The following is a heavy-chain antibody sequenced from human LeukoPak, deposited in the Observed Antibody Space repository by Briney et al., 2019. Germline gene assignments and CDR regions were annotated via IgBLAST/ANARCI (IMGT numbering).Heavy chain of an antibody. CDR3: ARGPIYGSGSLKL. V-gene: IGHV1-2*02. D-gene: IGHD3-10*01. CDR1: GYTFTGYY. Sequence: ASVKVSCKASGYTFTGYYMHWVRQAPGQGLEWMGWINPNSGGTNYAQKFQGRVTMTRDTSISTAYMELSRLRSDDTAVYYCARGPIYGSGSLKLWDQGTLVTVSS. J-gene: IGHJ4*02. CDR2: INPNSGGT.